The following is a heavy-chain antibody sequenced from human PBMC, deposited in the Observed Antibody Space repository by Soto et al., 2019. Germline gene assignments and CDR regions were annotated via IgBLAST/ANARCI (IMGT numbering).Heavy chain of an antibody. V-gene: IGHV3-53*01. J-gene: IGHJ2*01. Sequence: GGSLRLSCTASGFTVSSKYMSWVRQAPGKGLEWVSVIYSGGTTYYADSVKGRFTISRDNSKNMLYLQMNSLKAEDTAVYYCASHESGGSYWYFALWGRGTLVTVSS. CDR3: ASHESGGSYWYFAL. CDR2: IYSGGTT. CDR1: GFTVSSKY. D-gene: IGHD2-15*01.